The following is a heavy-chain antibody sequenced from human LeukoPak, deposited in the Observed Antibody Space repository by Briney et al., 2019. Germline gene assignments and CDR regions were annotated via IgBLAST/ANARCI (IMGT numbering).Heavy chain of an antibody. V-gene: IGHV3-21*01. D-gene: IGHD3-16*02. CDR3: VRGNDPYYVWVTYRLDAFDI. CDR1: GYTFSDYS. CDR2: ISSSGTYI. Sequence: GGSLRLSCAASGYTFSDYSVHWVRQVPGKGLEWVSSISSSGTYIYYVDSVRGRFTISRDNAKNSLFLQMNSLRAEDTAVYYCVRGNDPYYVWVTYRLDAFDIWGEGTMVIVSS. J-gene: IGHJ3*02.